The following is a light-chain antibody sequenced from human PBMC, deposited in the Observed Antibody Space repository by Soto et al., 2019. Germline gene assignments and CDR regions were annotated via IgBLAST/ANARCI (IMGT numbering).Light chain of an antibody. CDR3: CSYSTSSTSLYV. V-gene: IGLV2-14*01. CDR1: SRDVGGSHY. CDR2: EAT. Sequence: QSALTQPASVSGSPGQSITISCTGTSRDVGGSHYVSWYQHHPGKAPKLLIYEATFRPSGVSDRFSVSRSGSTASLTISGLKAEDEAEYYCCSYSTSSTSLYVFGTGTKLTVL. J-gene: IGLJ1*01.